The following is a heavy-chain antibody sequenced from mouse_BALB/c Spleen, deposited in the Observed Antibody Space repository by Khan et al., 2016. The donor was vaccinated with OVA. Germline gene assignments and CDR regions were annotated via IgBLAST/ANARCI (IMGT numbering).Heavy chain of an antibody. CDR3: ARSPYSYALAY. Sequence: EVELVESGPSLVKPSQTLSLTCSVTGDSITSGYWSWIRKFPGNKLEYMGYMIYTGYTDYNPSLKSRLAITRHTSKNQYYLQLNSVTTEDTATYXWARSPYSYALAYWGQGPLVTFSA. CDR1: GDSITSGY. CDR2: MIYTGYT. V-gene: IGHV3-8*02. J-gene: IGHJ3*01. D-gene: IGHD2-12*01.